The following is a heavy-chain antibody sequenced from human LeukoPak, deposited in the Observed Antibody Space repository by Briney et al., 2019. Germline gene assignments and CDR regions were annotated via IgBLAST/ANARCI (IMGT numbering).Heavy chain of an antibody. CDR3: ATRVYCGGDCYSSHGMDV. CDR2: INTSGSTI. J-gene: IGHJ6*02. V-gene: IGHV3-11*01. CDR1: GFTSSDYF. Sequence: GGSLRLSCAASGFTSSDYFMSWIRQAPGKGLEWISYINTSGSTIYYADSVKGRFTISRDNAKNSLYLQMNSLRPEDTAVYYCATRVYCGGDCYSSHGMDVWGPGTTVTVSS. D-gene: IGHD2-21*02.